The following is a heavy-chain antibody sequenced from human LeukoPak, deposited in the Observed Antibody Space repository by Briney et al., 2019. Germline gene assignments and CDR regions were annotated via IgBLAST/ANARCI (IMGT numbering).Heavy chain of an antibody. CDR1: GYSISSGYY. D-gene: IGHD3-22*01. J-gene: IGHJ4*02. V-gene: IGHV4-38-2*02. CDR3: ARVQYFDNGGYWNLDY. Sequence: PSETLSLTCTVSGYSISSGYYWGWIRQPPGKGLEWIGSIYHSGSTYYDPSLKSRVTISVDTSKNQFSLKLSSVTAADTAVYYCARVQYFDNGGYWNLDYWGQGTLVTVSS. CDR2: IYHSGST.